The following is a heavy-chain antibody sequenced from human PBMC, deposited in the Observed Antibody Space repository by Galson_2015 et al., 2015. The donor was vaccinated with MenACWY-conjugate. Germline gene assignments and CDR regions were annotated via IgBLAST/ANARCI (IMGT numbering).Heavy chain of an antibody. D-gene: IGHD6-6*01. V-gene: IGHV3-74*01. Sequence: SLRLSCAASGFTFSNYWMHWARQAPGKGLEWVSRVNSDGTGTTYADSVKGRFTISRDNAKNTLYLQMNSLRAEDTAIYYCTKAAARYSTSSAFNWFDPWGQGALVTVSS. CDR3: TKAAARYSTSSAFNWFDP. J-gene: IGHJ5*02. CDR1: GFTFSNYW. CDR2: VNSDGTGT.